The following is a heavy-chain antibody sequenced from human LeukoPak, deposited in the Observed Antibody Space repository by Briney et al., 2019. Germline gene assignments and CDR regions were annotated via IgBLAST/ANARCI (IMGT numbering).Heavy chain of an antibody. CDR3: ARELWASEIDY. CDR1: GFTFDDYG. J-gene: IGHJ4*02. CDR2: INWNGSST. D-gene: IGHD2-21*01. V-gene: IGHV3-20*04. Sequence: GGSLRLSCAASGFTFDDYGMSWVRRAPGKGLEWVSGINWNGSSTGYADSVKGRFTISRDNAKNSLYLQMNSLRAEDTALYYCARELWASEIDYWGQGTLVTVSS.